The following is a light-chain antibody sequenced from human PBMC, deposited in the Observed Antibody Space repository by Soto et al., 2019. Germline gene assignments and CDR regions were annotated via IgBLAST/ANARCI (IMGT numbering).Light chain of an antibody. V-gene: IGKV1-5*03. Sequence: DIQMTQSPSTLSASVGDRVTITCRASQSFSSWLAWYQQKPGKSPKLLIYKTSTLASGVPSRFSCSGSGTEFTLAISSLQPDDFATSYCQQYNSNPLTFGGGTKVEIK. J-gene: IGKJ4*01. CDR1: QSFSSW. CDR2: KTS. CDR3: QQYNSNPLT.